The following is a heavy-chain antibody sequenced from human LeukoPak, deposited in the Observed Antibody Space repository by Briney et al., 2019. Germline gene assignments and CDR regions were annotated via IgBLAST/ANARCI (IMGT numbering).Heavy chain of an antibody. Sequence: GGSLRLSCAASGFTSSNYAMSWVRQAPGKGPEWVSVINNSGEYTNYADSVRGRFTLSTDNTKNTMYLQMSSLRAEDTAIYYCAKFLGATSVTDDALDVWGQGTMVTV. CDR2: INNSGEYT. CDR1: GFTSSNYA. CDR3: AKFLGATSVTDDALDV. J-gene: IGHJ3*01. V-gene: IGHV3-23*01. D-gene: IGHD1-26*01.